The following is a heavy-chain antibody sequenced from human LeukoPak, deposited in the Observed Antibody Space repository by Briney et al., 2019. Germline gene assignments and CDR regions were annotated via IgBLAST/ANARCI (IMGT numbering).Heavy chain of an antibody. Sequence: PSETLSLTCTVSGGSISSYYWSWIRQPPGKGLEWIGYIYYSGSTNYNPSLKSRVTISVDTSKNQFSLKLSSVTAADTAVYYCARNKDYYDSSGFHYWGQGTLVTVSS. V-gene: IGHV4-59*12. D-gene: IGHD3-22*01. CDR2: IYYSGST. CDR3: ARNKDYYDSSGFHY. CDR1: GGSISSYY. J-gene: IGHJ4*02.